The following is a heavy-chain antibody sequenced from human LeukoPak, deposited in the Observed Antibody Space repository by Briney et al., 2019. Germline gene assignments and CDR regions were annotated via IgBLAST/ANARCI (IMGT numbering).Heavy chain of an antibody. CDR1: GYTFTSYG. CDR2: ISAYNGNT. D-gene: IGHD2-2*01. J-gene: IGHJ4*02. CDR3: ARSSYCSSTSCYPFG. Sequence: GASVKVSCKASGYTFTSYGISWVRQAPGQGLEWMGWISAYNGNTNYAQKFQGRVTMTRDTSTSTVYMELSSLRSEDTAVYYCARSSYCSSTSCYPFGWGQGTLVTVSS. V-gene: IGHV1-18*01.